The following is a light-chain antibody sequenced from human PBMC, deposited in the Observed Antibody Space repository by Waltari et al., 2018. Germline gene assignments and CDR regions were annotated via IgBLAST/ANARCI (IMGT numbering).Light chain of an antibody. CDR1: QSVLYSSNNKNY. CDR3: QQYYSSLPYT. Sequence: DIVMTQSPDSLAVSLGERATINCKSSQSVLYSSNNKNYLAWYQQKPGQPPKLLIYWASTRESGVPDRFSGSGSETDFTLTISSLQAEDVAVYYCQQYYSSLPYTFGQGTKLEI. V-gene: IGKV4-1*01. CDR2: WAS. J-gene: IGKJ2*01.